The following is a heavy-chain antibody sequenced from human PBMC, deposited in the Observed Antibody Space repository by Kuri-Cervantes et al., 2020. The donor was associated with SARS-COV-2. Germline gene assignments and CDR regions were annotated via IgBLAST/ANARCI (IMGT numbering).Heavy chain of an antibody. V-gene: IGHV3-64*01. D-gene: IGHD2-2*01. J-gene: IGHJ5*02. CDR3: ARDSREYCSSTSCSWFDP. CDR2: ISSNGGST. Sequence: GGSLRLSCAASGFTFSSYAMHWVRQAPGKGLEYVSAISSNGGSTYYANSVKGRFTIYRDNSKNTLYLQMGSLRAEDMAVYYCARDSREYCSSTSCSWFDPWGQGTLVTVSS. CDR1: GFTFSSYA.